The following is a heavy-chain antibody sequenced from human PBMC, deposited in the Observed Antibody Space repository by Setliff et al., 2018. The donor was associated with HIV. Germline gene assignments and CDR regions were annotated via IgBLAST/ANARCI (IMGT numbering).Heavy chain of an antibody. J-gene: IGHJ6*02. CDR3: ARIFGDQGYYYGMDV. CDR2: IYYSGST. D-gene: IGHD3-3*01. CDR1: GGSISSYY. V-gene: IGHV4-59*01. Sequence: ETLSLTCTVSGGSISSYYWGWIRQPPGKGLEWIGYIYYSGSTNYNPSLKSRVTISVDTSKNQFSLKLSSVIAADTAVYYCARIFGDQGYYYGMDVWGQGTTVTVS.